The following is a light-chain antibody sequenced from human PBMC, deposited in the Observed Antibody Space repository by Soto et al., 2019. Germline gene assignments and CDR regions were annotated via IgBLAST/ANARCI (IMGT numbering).Light chain of an antibody. V-gene: IGLV2-14*01. CDR3: SSYTSSSPPSYV. CDR1: SSDVGGYNY. CDR2: DVS. J-gene: IGLJ1*01. Sequence: QCALTQPASVSGSPGQSITISCTGTSSDVGGYNYVSWYQQHPGKAPTLMIYDVSNRPSGVSNRFSGSKSGNTASLTISGLQAEDEADYYCSSYTSSSPPSYVFGTGTEVTVL.